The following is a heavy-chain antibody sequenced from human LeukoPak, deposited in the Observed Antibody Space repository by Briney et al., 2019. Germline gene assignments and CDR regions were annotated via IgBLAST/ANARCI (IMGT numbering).Heavy chain of an antibody. CDR3: ARERSSWDSIHDAFDI. CDR2: VSPYSGNT. CDR1: GYTFTSYG. Sequence: ASVKVSRKTSGYTFTSYGVTWVRQAPGQGLEWMGWVSPYSGNTNCAQNFQGRVTMTTDTSTSTAYMEVRSLRSDDTAVYYCARERSSWDSIHDAFDIWGQGPMVTVSS. V-gene: IGHV1-18*01. J-gene: IGHJ3*02. D-gene: IGHD6-13*01.